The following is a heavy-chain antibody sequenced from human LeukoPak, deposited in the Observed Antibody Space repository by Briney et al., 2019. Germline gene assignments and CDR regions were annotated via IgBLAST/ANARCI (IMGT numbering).Heavy chain of an antibody. Sequence: GGSLRLSYAASGFTVSSNYMSWVRQAPGKGLEWVSVIYSGGNTYYADSVKGRFTISRDNSKNTLYLQMNSLRAEDMAAYYCAKNSGYDNTLFDYWGQGTLVTVSS. CDR2: IYSGGNT. J-gene: IGHJ4*02. V-gene: IGHV3-53*01. CDR3: AKNSGYDNTLFDY. D-gene: IGHD5-12*01. CDR1: GFTVSSNY.